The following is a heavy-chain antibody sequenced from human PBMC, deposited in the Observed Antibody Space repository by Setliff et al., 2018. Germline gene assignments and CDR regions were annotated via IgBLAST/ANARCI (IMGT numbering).Heavy chain of an antibody. D-gene: IGHD2-15*01. Sequence: GGSLRLSCAASGYTSSSYAMTWVRQAPGKGLEWVSIISASGDTTHYVDSVKGRFSISRDNSQNTLYLQMNSLSPEDTALYYCASSSGGNYEAYFDYWGQGTLVTVSS. V-gene: IGHV3-23*01. CDR2: ISASGDTT. CDR1: GYTSSSYA. CDR3: ASSSGGNYEAYFDY. J-gene: IGHJ4*02.